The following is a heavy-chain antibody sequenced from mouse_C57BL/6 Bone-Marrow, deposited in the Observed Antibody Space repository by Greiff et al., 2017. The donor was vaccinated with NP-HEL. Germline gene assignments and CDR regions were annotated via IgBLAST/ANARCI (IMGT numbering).Heavy chain of an antibody. D-gene: IGHD2-4*01. Sequence: VHVKQSGAELVRPGASVKLSCTASGFNIKDDYMHWVKQRPEQGLEWIGWIDPENGDTEYASKFQGKATITADTSSNTAYLQLSSLTSEDTAVYYCTMITTLFDYWGQGTTLTVSS. CDR1: GFNIKDDY. V-gene: IGHV14-4*01. CDR2: IDPENGDT. J-gene: IGHJ2*01. CDR3: TMITTLFDY.